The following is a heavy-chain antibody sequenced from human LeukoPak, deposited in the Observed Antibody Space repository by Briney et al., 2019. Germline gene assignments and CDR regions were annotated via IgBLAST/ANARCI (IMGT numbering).Heavy chain of an antibody. CDR2: INPNSGGT. CDR3: AREGGIARPPYLYYYIDV. D-gene: IGHD6-6*01. Sequence: ASVKVSCKASGYTFTSYYMHWVRQAPGQGLEWMGWINPNSGGTNYAQKFQGRVTMTRDTSISTAYMELSRLRSDDTAVYYCAREGGIARPPYLYYYIDVWGKGTTVTVSS. J-gene: IGHJ6*03. V-gene: IGHV1-2*02. CDR1: GYTFTSYY.